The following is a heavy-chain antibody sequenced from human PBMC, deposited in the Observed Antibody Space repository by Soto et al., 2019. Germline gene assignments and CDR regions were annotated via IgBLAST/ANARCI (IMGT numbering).Heavy chain of an antibody. CDR1: GFTFSSYS. J-gene: IGHJ4*02. CDR3: ARDRAVAATFDY. CDR2: ISSSSSYI. V-gene: IGHV3-21*01. D-gene: IGHD6-19*01. Sequence: EVQLVESGGGLVKPGGSLRLSCAASGFTFSSYSMNWVRQAPGKGLEWVSSISSSSSYINYADSVKGRFTISRDNAKNSLYLQMNSLRAEDTAVYYCARDRAVAATFDYWGQGTLVTVSS.